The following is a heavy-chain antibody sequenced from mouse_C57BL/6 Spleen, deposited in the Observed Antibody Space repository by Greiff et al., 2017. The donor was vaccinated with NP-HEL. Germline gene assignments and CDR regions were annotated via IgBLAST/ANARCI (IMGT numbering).Heavy chain of an antibody. CDR2: IDPSDSYT. J-gene: IGHJ2*01. D-gene: IGHD2-3*01. CDR1: GYTFTSYW. CDR3: ARAGPRWYFDY. V-gene: IGHV1-50*01. Sequence: QVQLQQPGAELVKPGASVKLSCKASGYTFTSYWMQWVKQRPGQGLEWIGEIDPSDSYTNYNQKFKGKATLTVDTSSSTAYMQLSSLTSEDSAVYYCARAGPRWYFDYWGQGTTLTVSS.